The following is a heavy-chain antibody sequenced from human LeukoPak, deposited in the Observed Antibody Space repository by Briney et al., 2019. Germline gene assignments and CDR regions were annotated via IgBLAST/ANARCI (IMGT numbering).Heavy chain of an antibody. CDR3: ARGYGSGSYYSGDFDY. D-gene: IGHD3-10*01. CDR1: GGSISSSSYY. Sequence: PSETLSLTCTVSGGSISSSSYYWGWIRQPPGKGLEWIGSIYYSGSTNYNPSLKTRVTISVDTSKNQFSLKLSSVTAADTAVYYCARGYGSGSYYSGDFDYWGQGTLVTVSS. J-gene: IGHJ4*02. V-gene: IGHV4-39*07. CDR2: IYYSGST.